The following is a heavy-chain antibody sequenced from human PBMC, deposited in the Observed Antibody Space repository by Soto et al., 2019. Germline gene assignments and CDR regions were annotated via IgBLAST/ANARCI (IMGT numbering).Heavy chain of an antibody. V-gene: IGHV1-3*01. J-gene: IGHJ4*02. Sequence: ASVKVSCKASGYTFTSYAMHWVRQAPGQRLGWMGWINAGNGNTKYSQKFQGRVTITRDTSASTAYMELSSLRSEDTAVYYCAREYYYDSSGYYLSHFDYWGQGALVTVSS. D-gene: IGHD3-22*01. CDR2: INAGNGNT. CDR3: AREYYYDSSGYYLSHFDY. CDR1: GYTFTSYA.